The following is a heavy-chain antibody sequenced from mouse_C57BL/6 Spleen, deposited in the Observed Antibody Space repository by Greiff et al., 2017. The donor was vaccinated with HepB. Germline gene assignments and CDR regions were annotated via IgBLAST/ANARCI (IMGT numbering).Heavy chain of an antibody. J-gene: IGHJ4*01. D-gene: IGHD1-1*01. CDR3: ARYYYGSSYGYAMDY. CDR1: GYAFTNYL. Sequence: QVQLQQSGAELVRPGTSVKVSCKASGYAFTNYLIEWVKQRPGQGLEWIGVINPGSGGTNYNEKFKGKATLTADKSSSTAYMQRSSLTSEDSAVYFCARYYYGSSYGYAMDYWGQGTSVTVSS. V-gene: IGHV1-54*01. CDR2: INPGSGGT.